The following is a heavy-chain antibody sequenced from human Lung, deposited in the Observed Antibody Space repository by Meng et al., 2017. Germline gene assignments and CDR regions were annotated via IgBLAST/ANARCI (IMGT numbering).Heavy chain of an antibody. CDR1: GGSFSDYY. D-gene: IGHD4-11*01. CDR2: INHSGST. J-gene: IGHJ4*02. CDR3: ARGPTTMAHDFDY. Sequence: VQLQRWGAGLLKPSETLSLTCVVSGGSFSDYYWSWIRQPPGKGLEWIGGINHSGSTNYNPSLESRATISVDTSQNNLSLKLSSVTAADSAVYYCARGPTTMAHDFDYWGQGTLVTVSS. V-gene: IGHV4-34*01.